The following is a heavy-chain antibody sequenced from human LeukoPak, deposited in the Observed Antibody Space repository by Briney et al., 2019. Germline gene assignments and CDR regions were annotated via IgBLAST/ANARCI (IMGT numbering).Heavy chain of an antibody. V-gene: IGHV2-70*11. CDR2: IDWDDDK. Sequence: RESGPALVKPTQTLTLTCTFSGFSLSTSGMCVSWIRQPPGKALEWLARIDWDDDKYYSTSLKTRLTISKDTSKNQVVLTMTNMDPVDTATYYCARTRIHYYHSSGYYPTFDYWGQGTLVTVSS. D-gene: IGHD3-22*01. CDR3: ARTRIHYYHSSGYYPTFDY. CDR1: GFSLSTSGMC. J-gene: IGHJ4*02.